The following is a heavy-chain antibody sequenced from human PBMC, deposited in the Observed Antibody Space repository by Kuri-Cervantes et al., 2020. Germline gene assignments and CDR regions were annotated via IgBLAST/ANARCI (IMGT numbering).Heavy chain of an antibody. V-gene: IGHV1-69*05. Sequence: SVKVSCKASGGTLTYFVMNWVRQAPGQGLEWMGGIIPVFGTPNYAQKFQGRVTITTDESTSTVFMDLTSLRSEDTAVYYCATEGPLIRGVHALDYWGQGTLVTVSS. CDR1: GGTLTYFV. D-gene: IGHD3-10*01. CDR3: ATEGPLIRGVHALDY. J-gene: IGHJ4*02. CDR2: IIPVFGTP.